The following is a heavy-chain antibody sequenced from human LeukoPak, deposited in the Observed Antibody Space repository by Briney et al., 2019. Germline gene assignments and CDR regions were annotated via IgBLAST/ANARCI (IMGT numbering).Heavy chain of an antibody. CDR2: ISSSSSYI. V-gene: IGHV3-21*01. CDR3: ARGVVGSTSGGATGHY. J-gene: IGHJ4*02. D-gene: IGHD2-2*01. Sequence: GGSLRLSCAASGFTFSIYSMNWVRQAPGKGLEWVSSISSSSSYIYYADSLKGRFTISRDNAKNSLYLQMNSLRGEDTAVYYCARGVVGSTSGGATGHYWGQGTLVTVSS. CDR1: GFTFSIYS.